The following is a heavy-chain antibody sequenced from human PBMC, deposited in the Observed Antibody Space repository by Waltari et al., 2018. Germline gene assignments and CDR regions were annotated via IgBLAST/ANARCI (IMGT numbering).Heavy chain of an antibody. V-gene: IGHV1-69*12. J-gene: IGHJ4*02. CDR1: GGTFSSYA. Sequence: QVQLVQSGAEVKKPGSSVKVSCKASGGTFSSYAISWVRQAPGQGLEWMGGIIPIFGTANYAQKFQGRVTITADESTSTAYMELSSLRSEDTAVYYCAREGDLGYCTNGVCYFDYWGQGTLVTVSS. D-gene: IGHD2-8*01. CDR2: IIPIFGTA. CDR3: AREGDLGYCTNGVCYFDY.